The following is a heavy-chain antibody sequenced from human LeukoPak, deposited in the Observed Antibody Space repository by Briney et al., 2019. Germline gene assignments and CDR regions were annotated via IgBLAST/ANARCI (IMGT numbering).Heavy chain of an antibody. D-gene: IGHD3-3*01. CDR2: ISSSSSYI. V-gene: IGHV3-21*01. J-gene: IGHJ3*02. CDR3: AREPYYDFWSGYYTYDAFDI. CDR1: GFTFSSYS. Sequence: PGGSLRLSCAASGFTFSSYSMNWVRQAPGKGLEWVSSISSSSSYIYYADSVKGRFTISRDNAKNSLYLQMNSLRAEDTAVYYCAREPYYDFWSGYYTYDAFDIWGQGTMVTVSS.